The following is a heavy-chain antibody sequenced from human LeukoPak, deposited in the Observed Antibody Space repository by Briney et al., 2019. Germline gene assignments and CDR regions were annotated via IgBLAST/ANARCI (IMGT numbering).Heavy chain of an antibody. CDR1: GGSISSYY. J-gene: IGHJ6*03. Sequence: PSETLSLTCTVSGGSISSYYWSWIRQPPGKGLEWIGYIYYSRSTNYNPSLKSRVTISVDTSKNQFSLKPSSVTAADTAVYYCARISQCSGGSCYDYYYYYMDVWGKGTTVTVSS. CDR3: ARISQCSGGSCYDYYYYYMDV. D-gene: IGHD2-15*01. V-gene: IGHV4-59*01. CDR2: IYYSRST.